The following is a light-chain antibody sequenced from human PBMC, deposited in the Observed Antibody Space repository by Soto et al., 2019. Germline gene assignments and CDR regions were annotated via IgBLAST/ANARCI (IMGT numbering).Light chain of an antibody. CDR2: EVV. CDR3: KSYAGSNTYV. Sequence: SSLNQPPCASGPPGQSVTISCTGTKNDIGVYDFVSWYQHHPGKAPRLIIYEVVQRPSGVPDRFSGSKSGNTASLTVSGLQAAAEADYSCKSYAGSNTYVFGSGTKITVL. J-gene: IGLJ1*01. CDR1: KNDIGVYDF. V-gene: IGLV2-8*01.